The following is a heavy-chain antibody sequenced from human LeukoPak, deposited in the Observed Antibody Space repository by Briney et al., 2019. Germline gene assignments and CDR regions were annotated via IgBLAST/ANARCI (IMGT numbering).Heavy chain of an antibody. V-gene: IGHV1-69*13. CDR2: IIPTFGTA. D-gene: IGHD6-25*01. Sequence: WASVKVSCKASGGTFSSYALSWVRQAPGQGLEWMGRIIPTFGTANYAQKFQGRVTITADESTSTAYMELSSLRSEDTAIYYCARGGNTSDLYYGMDVWGQGTTVTVSS. CDR3: ARGGNTSDLYYGMDV. CDR1: GGTFSSYA. J-gene: IGHJ6*02.